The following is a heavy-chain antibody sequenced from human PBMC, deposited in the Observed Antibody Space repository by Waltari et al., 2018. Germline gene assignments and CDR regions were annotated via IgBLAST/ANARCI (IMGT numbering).Heavy chain of an antibody. CDR2: IRSKPNNYAT. CDR1: GLTFRGST. V-gene: IGHV3-73*01. Sequence: EVQVVESGGDLVQPGGSLTLSCATPGLTFRGSTIHWVRQTSGKGLEWIGRIRSKPNNYATRYTASVEGRFTISRDDSENTAYLQMSSLMTEDTAVYYCTGGAVTGTDFWGQGTLVTVSS. J-gene: IGHJ4*02. D-gene: IGHD6-13*01. CDR3: TGGAVTGTDF.